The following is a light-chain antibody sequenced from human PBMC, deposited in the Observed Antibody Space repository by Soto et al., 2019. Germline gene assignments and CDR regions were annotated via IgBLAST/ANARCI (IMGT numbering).Light chain of an antibody. Sequence: EIVLTQSPGTLSLSPGKRATLSCRASQSVSSSYLAWYQQNPGQAPRLLIYGTSSRATGIPDRFSGSGSGTDFSLTISRLEPEDFAVYYCQKYGSSPTWTFGQGTKVDIK. CDR2: GTS. CDR1: QSVSSSY. J-gene: IGKJ1*01. CDR3: QKYGSSPTWT. V-gene: IGKV3-20*01.